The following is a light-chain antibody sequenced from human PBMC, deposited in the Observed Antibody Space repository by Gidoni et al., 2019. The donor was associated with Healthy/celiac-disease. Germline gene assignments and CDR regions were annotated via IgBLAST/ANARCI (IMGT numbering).Light chain of an antibody. CDR2: DAS. Sequence: ATLSCRASQRVSSHLAWYQQNPVQSPRLLIYDASNRATGIPARFSGRGAGTDFTITISSLEPEDFAVYYCQQRSNWLFTFGPXTKVDIK. CDR1: QRVSSH. J-gene: IGKJ3*01. V-gene: IGKV3-11*01. CDR3: QQRSNWLFT.